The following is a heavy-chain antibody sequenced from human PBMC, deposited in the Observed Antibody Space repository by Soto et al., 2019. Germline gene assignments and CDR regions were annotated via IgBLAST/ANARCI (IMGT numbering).Heavy chain of an antibody. J-gene: IGHJ3*02. Sequence: QVQLQQWGAGLLKPSETLSLTCAVYGGSFSGYYWSWIRQPPGKGLEWIGEINHSGSTNYNPSLKSRVTISVDTSKNQFSLKLSSVTAADTAVYYCAREEAVMCAFDIWGQGTMVTVSS. D-gene: IGHD3-16*01. CDR1: GGSFSGYY. V-gene: IGHV4-34*01. CDR2: INHSGST. CDR3: AREEAVMCAFDI.